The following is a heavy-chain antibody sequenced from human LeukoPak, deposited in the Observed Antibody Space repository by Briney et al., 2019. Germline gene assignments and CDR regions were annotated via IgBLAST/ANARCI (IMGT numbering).Heavy chain of an antibody. CDR1: GFTFSYHW. V-gene: IGHV3-7*01. CDR3: AKDNDIVVVPAAGYSK. Sequence: GGSLTLSCAASGFTFSYHWMTWVRQAPGKGLEWVANIKNDGTVKNYVDSVKGRFTISRDNAKNSLYLQMNSLRAEDTGVYYCAKDNDIVVVPAAGYSKWGQGTLVTVSS. CDR2: IKNDGTVK. J-gene: IGHJ4*02. D-gene: IGHD2-2*01.